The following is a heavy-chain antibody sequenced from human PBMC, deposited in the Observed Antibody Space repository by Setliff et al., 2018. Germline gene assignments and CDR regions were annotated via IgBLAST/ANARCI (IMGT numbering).Heavy chain of an antibody. J-gene: IGHJ4*02. CDR2: VYYIGTT. Sequence: SETLSLTCSASGGSISSGSHYWAWIRQPPGKRLEWIGSVYYIGTTHYNPSLKSRVTISVDRPKNQFSLKLSSVTAADTGVYYCARDSALHSYHYDSSGYLDYWGQGALVTVSS. D-gene: IGHD3-22*01. CDR3: ARDSALHSYHYDSSGYLDY. V-gene: IGHV4-39*07. CDR1: GGSISSGSHY.